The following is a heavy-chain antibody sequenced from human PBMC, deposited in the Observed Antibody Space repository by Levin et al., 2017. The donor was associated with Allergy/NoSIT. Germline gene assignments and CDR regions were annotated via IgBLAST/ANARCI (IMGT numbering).Heavy chain of an antibody. CDR1: GGSISTSSYH. CDR2: IYYTGRT. Sequence: NPSETLSLTCTVSGGSISTSSYHWGWVRQPPGKGLEWIGNIYYTGRTSYNPSLKSRVSISIDTSKKQFFLKLNSVTAADTAVYYCARVLSAISAAGPEKWGQGTLVTVSA. J-gene: IGHJ4*02. CDR3: ARVLSAISAAGPEK. V-gene: IGHV4-39*07. D-gene: IGHD6-25*01.